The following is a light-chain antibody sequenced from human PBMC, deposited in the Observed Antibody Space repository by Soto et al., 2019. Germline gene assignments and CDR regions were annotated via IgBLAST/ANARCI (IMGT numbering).Light chain of an antibody. Sequence: DIVMTQSPLYLPVTPGEPASISCRSSQSLLHSNGYNYLDWYLQKPGQSPRLLVYLGSNRASGVPDRFSGSGSGADFTLQISRVEAEDVGVYYCMQALQTPLYTFGQGTKLQI. CDR2: LGS. CDR3: MQALQTPLYT. J-gene: IGKJ2*01. CDR1: QSLLHSNGYNY. V-gene: IGKV2-28*01.